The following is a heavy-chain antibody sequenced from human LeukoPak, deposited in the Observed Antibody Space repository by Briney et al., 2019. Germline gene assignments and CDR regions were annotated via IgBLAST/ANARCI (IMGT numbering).Heavy chain of an antibody. CDR2: IYSGGST. CDR3: AKLVFSQLLERGNY. V-gene: IGHV3-66*01. D-gene: IGHD2-2*01. CDR1: GFTVSSNY. Sequence: PGGSLRLSCAASGFTVSSNYMSWVRQAPGKGLEWVSVIYSGGSTYYADSVKGRFTISRDNSKNTLYLQMNSLRAEDTAVYYCAKLVFSQLLERGNYWGQGTLVTVSS. J-gene: IGHJ4*02.